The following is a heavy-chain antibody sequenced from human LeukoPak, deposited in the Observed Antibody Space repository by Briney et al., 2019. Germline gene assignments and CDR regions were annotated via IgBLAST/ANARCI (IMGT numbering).Heavy chain of an antibody. CDR3: ARKTSWQRPEDF. Sequence: GESLKISCKASGYSFTSYWIAWVRQMPGKGLEWMGAIYPGDSDTRYSPSFHGQVTISADKSINTAYLQWSSLKASDTAIYYCARKTSWQRPEDFWGQGTLVTVSP. J-gene: IGHJ4*02. D-gene: IGHD6-25*01. CDR1: GYSFTSYW. CDR2: IYPGDSDT. V-gene: IGHV5-51*01.